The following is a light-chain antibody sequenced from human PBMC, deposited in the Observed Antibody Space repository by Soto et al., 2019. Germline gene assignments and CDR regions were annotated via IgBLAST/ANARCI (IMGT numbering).Light chain of an antibody. CDR2: GAS. CDR3: QQYGSSPYT. J-gene: IGKJ2*01. V-gene: IGKV3-20*01. CDR1: QSVSSS. Sequence: EIVLTQSPGTLSLSPGERATLSCRASQSVSSSLVWYQQRPGQAPRLLIYGASSRATGIPDRFSGSGSGADFTLTISRLEPEDLAVYYCQQYGSSPYTFGQGTRREIK.